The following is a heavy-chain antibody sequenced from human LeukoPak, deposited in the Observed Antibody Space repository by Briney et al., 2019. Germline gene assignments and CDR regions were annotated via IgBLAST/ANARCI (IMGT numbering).Heavy chain of an antibody. CDR3: ARDNYDSSGYPYY. V-gene: IGHV3-30-3*01. CDR2: ISYDGSNK. Sequence: GGSVRLSCAASRFTFSSYAMHWVRQAGCKGLEWVAVISYDGSNKYYADSVRGRFTISRDNSKNTLYLQMNSLRAEDTAVYYCARDNYDSSGYPYYWGQGTVVTVSS. D-gene: IGHD3-22*01. J-gene: IGHJ4*02. CDR1: RFTFSSYA.